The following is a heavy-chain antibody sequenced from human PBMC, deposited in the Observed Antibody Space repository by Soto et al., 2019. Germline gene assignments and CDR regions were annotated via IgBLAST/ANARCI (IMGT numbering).Heavy chain of an antibody. Sequence: QVQLVESGGGVVQPGRSLRLSCAASGFTFSSYGMHWVRQAPGKGLEWVAVISYDGSNKYYADSVKGRFTISRDNSKNTLYLQMNSLRAEDTAVYYCAKDGQYDFWSGYPHFDYWGQGTLVTVSS. CDR1: GFTFSSYG. CDR2: ISYDGSNK. CDR3: AKDGQYDFWSGYPHFDY. D-gene: IGHD3-3*01. J-gene: IGHJ4*02. V-gene: IGHV3-30*18.